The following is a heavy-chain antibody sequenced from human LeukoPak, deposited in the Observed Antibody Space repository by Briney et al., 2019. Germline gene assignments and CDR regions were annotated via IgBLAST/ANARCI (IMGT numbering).Heavy chain of an antibody. CDR1: GYSFTSYW. D-gene: IGHD3-10*01. Sequence: GESLQISCQGSGYSFTSYWIGWVRQMPGKGLEWMGIIYPGGSDTRYSPSFQGQVTISADKSISTAYLQWSSLKASDTAMYYCARLMVRGVILQEPPLSMDYWGQGTLVTVSS. V-gene: IGHV5-51*01. CDR3: ARLMVRGVILQEPPLSMDY. J-gene: IGHJ4*02. CDR2: IYPGGSDT.